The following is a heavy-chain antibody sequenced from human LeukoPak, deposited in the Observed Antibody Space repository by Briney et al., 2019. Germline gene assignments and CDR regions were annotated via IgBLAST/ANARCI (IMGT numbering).Heavy chain of an antibody. J-gene: IGHJ4*02. D-gene: IGHD4-17*01. CDR2: VYYSGST. V-gene: IGHV4-31*03. CDR1: GGSISSGGYY. Sequence: SETLSLTCTVSGGSISSGGYYWSWMRQHPGKGLEWSGYVYYSGSTYYNPSLKSRVTISVDTSKNQFSLKLSSVTAADTAVYYCARAPSTDDYGDLTFDYWGQGTLVTVSS. CDR3: ARAPSTDDYGDLTFDY.